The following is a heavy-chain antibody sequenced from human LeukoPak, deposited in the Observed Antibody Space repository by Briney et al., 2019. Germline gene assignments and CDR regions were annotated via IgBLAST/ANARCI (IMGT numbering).Heavy chain of an antibody. CDR3: ARIYCSSTSCYDY. D-gene: IGHD2-2*01. J-gene: IGHJ4*02. Sequence: ASVKVSCKASGYTFTSYDINWVRQATGQELEWMGWMNPNSGNTGYAQKFQGRVTMTRNTSISTAYMELSSLRSEDTAVYYCARIYCSSTSCYDYWGQGTLVTVSS. CDR1: GYTFTSYD. CDR2: MNPNSGNT. V-gene: IGHV1-8*01.